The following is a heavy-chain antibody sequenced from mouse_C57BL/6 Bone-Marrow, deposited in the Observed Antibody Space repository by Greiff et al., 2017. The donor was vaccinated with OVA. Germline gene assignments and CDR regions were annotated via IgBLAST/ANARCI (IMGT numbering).Heavy chain of an antibody. J-gene: IGHJ3*01. V-gene: IGHV1-53*01. D-gene: IGHD2-3*01. CDR3: ARQGYSAWFAY. CDR1: GYTFTSYW. Sequence: QVQLQQPGTELVKPGASVKLSCTASGYTFTSYWMPWVQQRPGQGLEWIGNINPSNGGTNYNEKFKSKATMTVDKSSSTAYMQLSSLSSEDAAVYYCARQGYSAWFAYWGQGTLVTVSA. CDR2: INPSNGGT.